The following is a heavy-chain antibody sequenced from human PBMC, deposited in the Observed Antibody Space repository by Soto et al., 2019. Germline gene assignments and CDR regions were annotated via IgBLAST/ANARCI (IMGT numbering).Heavy chain of an antibody. V-gene: IGHV4-4*02. D-gene: IGHD6-13*01. CDR1: GGSISSSNW. CDR3: VRDRRIAGIQDYYGMDV. J-gene: IGHJ6*02. CDR2: IYHSGST. Sequence: PSETLSLTCAVSGGSISSSNWLSWVRQPPGKGLEWIGEIYHSGSTNYNPSLKSRVTISVDKSKNQFSLKLSSVTAADTAVYYCVRDRRIAGIQDYYGMDVWGQGTTVTVSS.